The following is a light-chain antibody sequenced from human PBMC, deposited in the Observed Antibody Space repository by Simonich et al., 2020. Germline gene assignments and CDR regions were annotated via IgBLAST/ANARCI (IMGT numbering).Light chain of an antibody. CDR1: QSLLHSNGCNY. CDR2: LGS. J-gene: IGKJ1*01. Sequence: DIVMTQSPLSLPVTPGEPASISCSSSQSLLHSNGCNYLDWYLQKPGQSPQLLIYLGSNRASGVPDRFSGSGSGTDFTLKISRVEAEDVGVYYCMQALQTWTFGQGTKVEIK. V-gene: IGKV2-28*01. CDR3: MQALQTWT.